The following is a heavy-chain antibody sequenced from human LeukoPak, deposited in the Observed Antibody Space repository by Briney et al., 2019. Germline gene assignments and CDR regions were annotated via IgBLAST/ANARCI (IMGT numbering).Heavy chain of an antibody. CDR3: ARLSAYCGGDCYPAFDI. J-gene: IGHJ3*02. D-gene: IGHD2-21*02. CDR1: GFTFSSYS. V-gene: IGHV3-21*01. Sequence: NPGGSLRLSCAASGFTFSSYSMNWVRQAPGKGLEWVSSISSSSSYIYYADSVKGRLTISRDNAKNSLYLQMNSLRAEDTAVYYCARLSAYCGGDCYPAFDIWGQGTMVTVSS. CDR2: ISSSSSYI.